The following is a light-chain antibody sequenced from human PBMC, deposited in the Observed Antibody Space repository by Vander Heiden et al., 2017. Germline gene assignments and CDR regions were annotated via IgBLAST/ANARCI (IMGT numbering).Light chain of an antibody. Sequence: QTVVTQEPSFSVSPGGTVTLTCGLSSGSVSTSYYPSWYQQTLGQAPRSLIYSTNTRSSGVPDRFSGSILGNKAALTITGAQADDESDYYCVLYMGGGISLFGGGTKLTVL. V-gene: IGLV8-61*01. CDR2: STN. J-gene: IGLJ3*02. CDR3: VLYMGGGISL. CDR1: SGSVSTSYY.